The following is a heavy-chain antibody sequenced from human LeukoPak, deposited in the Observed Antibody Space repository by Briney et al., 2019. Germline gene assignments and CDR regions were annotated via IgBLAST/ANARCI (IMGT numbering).Heavy chain of an antibody. Sequence: ASVKVSCKASGYTFTSYGISWVRQAPGQGLEWMGWISAYNGNTNYAQKLQGRVTMTTDTSTSTAYMELRSLRSDDTAVYYCARDRVYDFWSGYYLDYYYYGIDVWGQGTTVTVSS. CDR3: ARDRVYDFWSGYYLDYYYYGIDV. CDR2: ISAYNGNT. V-gene: IGHV1-18*01. J-gene: IGHJ6*02. D-gene: IGHD3-3*01. CDR1: GYTFTSYG.